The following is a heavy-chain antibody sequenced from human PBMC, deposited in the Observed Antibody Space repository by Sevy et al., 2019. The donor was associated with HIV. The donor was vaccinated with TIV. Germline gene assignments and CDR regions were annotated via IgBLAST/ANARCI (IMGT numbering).Heavy chain of an antibody. CDR3: AQETVGRFDS. CDR2: IKSNGSNK. J-gene: IGHJ4*02. CDR1: GLTFSAYW. Sequence: GGSLRLSCAASGLTFSAYWMNWVRQAPGKGLEWVANIKSNGSNKHYVASVEGRFTISRDNAKNSLYLQMNSLRVEDTAVYYCAQETVGRFDSWGQGTLVTVSS. V-gene: IGHV3-7*01. D-gene: IGHD3-16*01.